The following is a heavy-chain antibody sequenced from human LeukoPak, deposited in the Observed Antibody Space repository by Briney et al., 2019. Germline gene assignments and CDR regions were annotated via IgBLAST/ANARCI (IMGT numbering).Heavy chain of an antibody. V-gene: IGHV3-21*01. CDR2: ITSSSSYI. Sequence: GGSLRLSCAASGFTFSSYSMNWVRQAPGKGLEWVSSITSSSSYIYYADSVKGRFTISRDNAKNSLYLQMNSLRAEDTAVYYCARDYRVVVVPAIDYWGQGTLVTVSS. CDR1: GFTFSSYS. D-gene: IGHD2-2*01. J-gene: IGHJ4*02. CDR3: ARDYRVVVVPAIDY.